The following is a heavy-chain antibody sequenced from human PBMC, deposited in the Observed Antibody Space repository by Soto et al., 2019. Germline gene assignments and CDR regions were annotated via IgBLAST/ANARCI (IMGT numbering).Heavy chain of an antibody. CDR1: GGSISNFF. J-gene: IGHJ5*02. D-gene: IGHD2-15*01. V-gene: IGHV4-59*01. Sequence: QVQLQESGPGLVKPSGTLFLTCTVSGGSISNFFWNWIRQPPGKGLEWIGYFYYSGSANYSPSLKSRATISEDTSENKLSLKLRSVTAADTAVYYCVRGEYCSGGSCYGEYHWFDLWGQGTLVTVSS. CDR2: FYYSGSA. CDR3: VRGEYCSGGSCYGEYHWFDL.